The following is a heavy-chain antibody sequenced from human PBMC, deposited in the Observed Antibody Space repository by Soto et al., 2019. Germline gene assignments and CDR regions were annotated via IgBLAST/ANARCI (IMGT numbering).Heavy chain of an antibody. Sequence: PGEALKISCKGSGYSFTSYWINWVRQMPGKGLEWMGRIDLSDSYTNYSPSFQGHVTISADKSISTAYLQMNSLRAEDTALYYCAKSMGGTANGMDVWGQGATVNVSS. CDR1: GYSFTSYW. V-gene: IGHV5-10-1*01. D-gene: IGHD2-15*01. CDR2: IDLSDSYT. J-gene: IGHJ6*02. CDR3: AKSMGGTANGMDV.